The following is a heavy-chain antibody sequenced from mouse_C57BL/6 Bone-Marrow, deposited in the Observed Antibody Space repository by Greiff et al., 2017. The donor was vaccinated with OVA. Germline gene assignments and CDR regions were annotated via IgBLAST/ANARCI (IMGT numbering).Heavy chain of an antibody. Sequence: VQLQQSGPELVKPGASVKISCKASGYAFSSSWMNWVKQRPGKGLEWIGRIYPGDGDTNYNGKFKGKATLTADKSSSTAYMQLSSLTSEDSAVYFCARLSWDYGEDYWGQGTTLTVSS. CDR3: ARLSWDYGEDY. J-gene: IGHJ2*01. D-gene: IGHD2-4*01. CDR2: IYPGDGDT. CDR1: GYAFSSSW. V-gene: IGHV1-82*01.